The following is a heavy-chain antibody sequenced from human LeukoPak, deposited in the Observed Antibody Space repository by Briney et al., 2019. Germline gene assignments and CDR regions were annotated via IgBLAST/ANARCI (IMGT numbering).Heavy chain of an antibody. V-gene: IGHV4-59*01. Sequence: SETLSLTCYVSGGSISSYYWSWIRQPPGKGLEWIGYIYYSGSTNYNPSLQSRVTISVDTSKNQFSLKLSSVTAADTAVYYCVRGRARDSSGYPNYWGQGTLVTVSS. CDR2: IYYSGST. CDR3: VRGRARDSSGYPNY. D-gene: IGHD3-22*01. J-gene: IGHJ4*02. CDR1: GGSISSYY.